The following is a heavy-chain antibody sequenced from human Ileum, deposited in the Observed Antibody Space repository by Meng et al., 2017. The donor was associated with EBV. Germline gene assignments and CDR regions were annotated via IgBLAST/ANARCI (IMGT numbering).Heavy chain of an antibody. Sequence: QGQRRCSAPGWGHPSGTPSLTCAVSGGSISSSDWWSWVRQPPGKGLEWIGEIYRGGGTNYNASLKSRVTISVDTSKNHFSLKLNSVTAADTAVYYCARVRVIPAAIGFDYWGREPWSPSPQ. D-gene: IGHD2-2*02. CDR1: GGSISSSDW. V-gene: IGHV4-4*02. CDR2: IYRGGGT. CDR3: ARVRVIPAAIGFDY. J-gene: IGHJ4*02.